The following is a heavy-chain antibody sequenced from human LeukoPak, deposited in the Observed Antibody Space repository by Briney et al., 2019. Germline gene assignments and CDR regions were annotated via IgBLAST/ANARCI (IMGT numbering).Heavy chain of an antibody. Sequence: PGRSLRLSCAASGFSFSTYGMLWVRQAPGKGLEWVAVIWYDGSNKYYADSVKGRFAISRDNSKNTLYLQMNSLRVEDTAVYYCARGGPEWPLDYWGQGTLVTVST. J-gene: IGHJ4*02. CDR3: ARGGPEWPLDY. CDR2: IWYDGSNK. D-gene: IGHD3-3*01. V-gene: IGHV3-33*01. CDR1: GFSFSTYG.